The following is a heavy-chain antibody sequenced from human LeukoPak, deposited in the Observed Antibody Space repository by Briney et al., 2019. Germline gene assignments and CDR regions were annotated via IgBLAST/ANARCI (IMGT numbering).Heavy chain of an antibody. D-gene: IGHD2-15*01. J-gene: IGHJ1*01. Sequence: SETLSLTCTVSGGSITSYFWTWIRQPPGKGLEWIGYIYHSDTTNYNPSLKSRVTTSVDTSKNQFSLKLSSVTAADTAVYYCAQKAPYSPGYSQDWGQGTLVTVSS. CDR2: IYHSDTT. V-gene: IGHV4-59*01. CDR1: GGSITSYF. CDR3: AQKAPYSPGYSQD.